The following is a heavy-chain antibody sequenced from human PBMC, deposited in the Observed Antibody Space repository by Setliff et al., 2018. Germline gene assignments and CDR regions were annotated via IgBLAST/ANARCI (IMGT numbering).Heavy chain of an antibody. Sequence: PSETLSLTCAVSGYSISSSYYWGWIRQPPGKGLEWIGSFYHGGSTYYNPSLKSRVTISGDTSKNQFSLKLSSVTAADTAVYYCARGAVAGKMSWFDPWGQGNLVTVSS. D-gene: IGHD6-13*01. J-gene: IGHJ5*02. CDR2: FYHGGST. CDR1: GYSISSSYY. V-gene: IGHV4-38-2*01. CDR3: ARGAVAGKMSWFDP.